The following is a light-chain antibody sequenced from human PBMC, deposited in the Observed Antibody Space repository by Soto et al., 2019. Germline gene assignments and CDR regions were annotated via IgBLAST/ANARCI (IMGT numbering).Light chain of an antibody. CDR3: LQYNDWPRYT. Sequence: EILLTQSPATLSVSPGERATLSCRASETVNSNLAWYQQKPGQAPRLLIYGASTRATGVPASFSGSGSGTEFTLTISSLQSGDCALYFCLQYNDWPRYTFGQGTKLEIK. CDR2: GAS. CDR1: ETVNSN. V-gene: IGKV3-15*01. J-gene: IGKJ2*01.